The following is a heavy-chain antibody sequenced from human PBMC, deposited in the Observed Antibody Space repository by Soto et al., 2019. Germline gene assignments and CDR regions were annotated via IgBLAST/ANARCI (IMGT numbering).Heavy chain of an antibody. V-gene: IGHV1-69*02. Sequence: QVQLVQSGAEVKKPGSSVKVSCKASGGTFSRYTINWVRQAPGQGLEWMGRIIPIADIANYTQKFQGRVTITVXXXSXSAYMEQSSLRSDDTAVYYCARGSTIVRGAPSWFDPWGQGTLVTVSS. CDR3: ARGSTIVRGAPSWFDP. CDR2: IIPIADIA. D-gene: IGHD3-10*01. J-gene: IGHJ5*02. CDR1: GGTFSRYT.